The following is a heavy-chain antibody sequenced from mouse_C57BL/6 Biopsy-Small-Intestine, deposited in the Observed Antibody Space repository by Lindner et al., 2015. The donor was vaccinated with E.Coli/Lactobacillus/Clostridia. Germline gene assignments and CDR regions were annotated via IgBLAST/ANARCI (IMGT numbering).Heavy chain of an antibody. CDR2: IFPGDGDT. V-gene: IGHV1-82*01. D-gene: IGHD2-13*01. CDR3: TRGGYYGDYGFAY. Sequence: VQLQESGPELVKPGASVKISCKASGYAFSNSWMNWVKQRPGKGLEWIGRIFPGDGDTNYDGNFKGKATLTADKFSNTAYMQLSSLTSEDSAVYFCTRGGYYGDYGFAYWGQGTLVTVSA. J-gene: IGHJ3*01. CDR1: GYAFSNSW.